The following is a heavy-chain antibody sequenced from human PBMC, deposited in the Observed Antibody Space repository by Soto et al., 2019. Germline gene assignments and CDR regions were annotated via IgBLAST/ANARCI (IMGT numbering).Heavy chain of an antibody. V-gene: IGHV1-69*01. J-gene: IGHJ6*02. CDR3: TNGYYGSVPDRHYYYGMDV. CDR1: GGTFNSYA. CDR2: IIPIFGTA. Sequence: QVQLVQSGAEVKKPGSSVKVSCKASGGTFNSYAVSWVRQAPGQGLEWMGGIIPIFGTANYAQKFQDRVTITADESTSTAYMELSSLRSEDTAVYYCTNGYYGSVPDRHYYYGMDVWGQGTTVTVSS. D-gene: IGHD3-10*01.